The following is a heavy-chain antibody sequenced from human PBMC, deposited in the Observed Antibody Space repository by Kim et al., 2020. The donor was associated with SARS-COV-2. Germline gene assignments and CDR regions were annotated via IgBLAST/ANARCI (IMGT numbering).Heavy chain of an antibody. D-gene: IGHD6-19*01. CDR2: VPSDGNYP. V-gene: IGHV3-74*01. J-gene: IGHJ6*02. CDR1: GFTFSTHW. CDR3: VRGTNGWPGMDV. Sequence: GGSLRLSCEASGFTFSTHWMHWVRQAPGKGLEWVSRVPSDGNYPNYADPVKGRFTISRDNAKNTLHLQMNSLTGEDTAVYYCVRGTNGWPGMDVWGQGTTVTVSS.